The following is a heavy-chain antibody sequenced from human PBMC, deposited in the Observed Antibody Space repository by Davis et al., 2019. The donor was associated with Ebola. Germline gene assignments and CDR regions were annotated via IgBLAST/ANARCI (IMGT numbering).Heavy chain of an antibody. J-gene: IGHJ4*02. CDR2: ISYDGSNK. CDR1: GFTFSSYG. D-gene: IGHD2-15*01. Sequence: PGGSLRLSCAASGFTFSSYGMHWVRQAPGKGLEWVAVISYDGSNKYYADSVKGRFTISRDNSKNTLYLQMSSLRSEDTAVYYCAAGSPLGYCSGGSCLDYWGQGTLVTVSS. CDR3: AAGSPLGYCSGGSCLDY. V-gene: IGHV3-30*03.